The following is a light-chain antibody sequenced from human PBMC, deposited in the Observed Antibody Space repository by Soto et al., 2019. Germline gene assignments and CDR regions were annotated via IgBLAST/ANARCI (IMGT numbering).Light chain of an antibody. V-gene: IGKV1-39*01. Sequence: DIQMSHSPSSLSASVGDRVAITCLASQSISTFLNWYQQKPGKAPNLLIYAASTLQSGVPSRFSGGGSGTAFTLTISSLQPEDFATYYCQQSYSTPRTFGQGTKV. CDR2: AAS. CDR1: QSISTF. J-gene: IGKJ1*01. CDR3: QQSYSTPRT.